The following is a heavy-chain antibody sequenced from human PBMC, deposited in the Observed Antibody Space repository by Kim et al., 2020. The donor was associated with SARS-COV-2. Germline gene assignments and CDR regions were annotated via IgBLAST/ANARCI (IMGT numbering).Heavy chain of an antibody. J-gene: IGHJ6*03. CDR2: IWYDGSNK. CDR1: GFTFSTYG. D-gene: IGHD3-16*01. V-gene: IGHV3-33*01. Sequence: LSLTCVASGFTFSTYGMHWVRQAPGKGLEWVAVIWYDGSNKYYADSVKGRFTASRDDSKNTVYLQMSSLRAEDTAVYYCGRARGSYYYYMDVWGKGT. CDR3: GRARGSYYYYMDV.